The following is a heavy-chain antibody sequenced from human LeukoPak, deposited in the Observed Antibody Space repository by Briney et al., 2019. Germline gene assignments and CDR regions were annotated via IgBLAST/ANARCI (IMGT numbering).Heavy chain of an antibody. J-gene: IGHJ4*02. V-gene: IGHV3-23*01. D-gene: IGHD6-13*01. Sequence: PGGSLRLSCAASGFTFSSYAMSWVRRAPGKGLEWVSAISGSGGSTYYADSVKGRFTISRDNSKNTLYLQMNSLRAEATAVYCCAKDLQQQLPQYSFDYWGQGTLVTVSS. CDR1: GFTFSSYA. CDR2: ISGSGGST. CDR3: AKDLQQQLPQYSFDY.